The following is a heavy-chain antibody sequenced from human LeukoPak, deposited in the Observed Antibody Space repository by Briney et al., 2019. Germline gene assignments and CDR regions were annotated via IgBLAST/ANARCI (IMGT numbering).Heavy chain of an antibody. CDR3: ARERRGGVTGDAFDI. CDR1: GFTFSTYS. CDR2: ISSVNSYI. Sequence: GGSLRLSCAASGFTFSTYSVNWVRQAPGKGLEWVSSISSVNSYIYYADSVKGRFTISRDNAKNSLYLQMNSLRAEDTAVYFCARERRGGVTGDAFDIWGQGTVVTVSS. D-gene: IGHD7-27*01. J-gene: IGHJ3*02. V-gene: IGHV3-21*01.